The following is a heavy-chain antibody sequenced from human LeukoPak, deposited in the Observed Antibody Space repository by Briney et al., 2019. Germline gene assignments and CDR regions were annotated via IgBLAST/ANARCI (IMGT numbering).Heavy chain of an antibody. V-gene: IGHV4-61*02. CDR1: GGSISSGSYY. CDR3: ARGGPPEGYYDSSGYYYYYYYMDV. D-gene: IGHD3-22*01. CDR2: IYTSGST. Sequence: PSETLSLTCTVSGGSISSGSYYWSWIRQPAGKGLEWIGRIYTSGSTNYNPSLKSRVTISVDTSRNQFSPKLSSVTAADTAVYYCARGGPPEGYYDSSGYYYYYYYMDVWGKGTTVTVSS. J-gene: IGHJ6*03.